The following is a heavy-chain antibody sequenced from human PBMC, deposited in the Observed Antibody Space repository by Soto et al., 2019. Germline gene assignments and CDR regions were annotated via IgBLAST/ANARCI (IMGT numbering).Heavy chain of an antibody. CDR1: GFSLSSNGVG. J-gene: IGHJ4*02. CDR2: IYWDDDK. V-gene: IGHV2-5*02. CDR3: ARGGWTTYYSPFFDY. D-gene: IGHD3-10*01. Sequence: QITLKESGPTLVKHTQTLTLTCTFSGFSLSSNGVGVGWIRQPPGKALEWLALIYWDDDKRYSPSLKSRLTITKDTSKNQVVLTLTKLDTVDTATYYCARGGWTTYYSPFFDYWGQGTLVTVSS.